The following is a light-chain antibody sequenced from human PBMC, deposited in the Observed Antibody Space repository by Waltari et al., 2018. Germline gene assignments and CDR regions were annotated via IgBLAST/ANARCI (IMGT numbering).Light chain of an antibody. Sequence: DIVMTQSPLSLPVTPGEPASISCRSSQSLLHSNGYNYLDWYLQKPGQSPQLLIYLGSNRASGVPVRFSGSGSGTDFTLKISRVEAEYVGVYYCMQALQTPRTFGQGTKVEIK. V-gene: IGKV2-28*01. J-gene: IGKJ1*01. CDR2: LGS. CDR1: QSLLHSNGYNY. CDR3: MQALQTPRT.